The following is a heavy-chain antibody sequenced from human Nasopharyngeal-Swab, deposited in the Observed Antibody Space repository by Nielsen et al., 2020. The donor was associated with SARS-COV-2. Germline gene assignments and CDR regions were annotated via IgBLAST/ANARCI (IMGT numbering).Heavy chain of an antibody. CDR2: IYYSGST. CDR3: ARHDVLRYFDWLMAPRGMDV. Sequence: WVRQAPGKGLEWIGSIYYSGSTYYNPSLKSRVTISVDTSKNQFSLKLSSVTAADTAVYYCARHDVLRYFDWLMAPRGMDVWGQGTTVTVSS. J-gene: IGHJ6*02. V-gene: IGHV4-39*01. D-gene: IGHD3-9*01.